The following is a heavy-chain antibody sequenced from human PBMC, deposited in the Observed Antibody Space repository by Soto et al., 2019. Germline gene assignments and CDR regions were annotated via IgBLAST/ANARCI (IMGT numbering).Heavy chain of an antibody. CDR3: AKTSSGWSFDY. J-gene: IGHJ4*02. CDR1: GFPFSSYA. Sequence: EVQLLESGGGLVQPGGSLRLSCAASGFPFSSYAMSWVRQAPGKGLEWVSSIDYTGDSTYYADSVKGRFTISRDNSKNTLYLQMNSLRAEDTDAYYCAKTSSGWSFDYWGQGTLVTVSS. V-gene: IGHV3-23*01. D-gene: IGHD6-19*01. CDR2: IDYTGDST.